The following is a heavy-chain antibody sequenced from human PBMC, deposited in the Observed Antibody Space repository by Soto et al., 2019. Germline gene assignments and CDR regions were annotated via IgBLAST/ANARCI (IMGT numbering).Heavy chain of an antibody. V-gene: IGHV3-53*05. CDR1: GFTVSSNY. Sequence: GGSLRLSCAASGFTVSSNYMSWVRQAPGKGLEWVSVIYSGGSTYYADSVKGRFTISRDNSKNTLYLQMNSLRAEDTAVYYCAKDVGSSSLGYYYYGMDVWGQGTTVTVSS. D-gene: IGHD6-6*01. CDR3: AKDVGSSSLGYYYYGMDV. J-gene: IGHJ6*02. CDR2: IYSGGST.